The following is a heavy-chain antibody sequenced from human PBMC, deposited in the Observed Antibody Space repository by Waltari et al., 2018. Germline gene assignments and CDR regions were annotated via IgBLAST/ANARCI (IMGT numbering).Heavy chain of an antibody. CDR1: GYSISSGYY. J-gene: IGHJ3*02. Sequence: QVQLQESGPGLVKPSETLSLTCAVSGYSISSGYYWGWIRQPPGKGLEWIGSIYHVGRTYYNPSLKRRVTIAGYTAKNQFSLKLGAVTAADTAVYYCARPPGPYSGSWDDAFDIWGQGTMVTVSS. CDR3: ARPPGPYSGSWDDAFDI. CDR2: IYHVGRT. D-gene: IGHD6-13*01. V-gene: IGHV4-38-2*01.